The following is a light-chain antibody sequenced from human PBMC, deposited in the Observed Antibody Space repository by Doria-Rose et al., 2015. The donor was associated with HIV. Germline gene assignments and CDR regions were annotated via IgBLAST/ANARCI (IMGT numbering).Light chain of an antibody. CDR3: QSYDRSLSGSYV. V-gene: IGLV1-40*01. J-gene: IGLJ1*01. CDR2: GNS. CDR1: SSNIGADYD. Sequence: QSVLTQPPSVSGAPGQRVTISCTGSSSNIGADYDVHWYQQLPGTAPKLLIYGNSNRPSGVPDRFSGSKSGTSASLAITGLQAEDEADYYCQSYDRSLSGSYVFGTGTKVTVL.